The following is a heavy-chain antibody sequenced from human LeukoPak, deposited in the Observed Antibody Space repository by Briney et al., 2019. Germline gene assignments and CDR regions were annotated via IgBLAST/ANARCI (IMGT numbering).Heavy chain of an antibody. D-gene: IGHD2-21*02. V-gene: IGHV4-4*02. J-gene: IGHJ4*02. CDR1: GGSISSNW. Sequence: SGTLSLTCAVSGGSISSNWWSWVRQSPGKGLEWIGEMYHSGNTNYNPSLKSRVIISVDKSKNQFSLKLTSVTAADTAVYFCARDLGTAGRPNDNWGQGILVTVSS. CDR2: MYHSGNT. CDR3: ARDLGTAGRPNDN.